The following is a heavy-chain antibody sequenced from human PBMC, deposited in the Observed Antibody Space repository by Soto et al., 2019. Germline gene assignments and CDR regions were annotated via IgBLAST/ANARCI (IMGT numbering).Heavy chain of an antibody. V-gene: IGHV4-34*01. D-gene: IGHD6-19*01. J-gene: IGHJ4*02. CDR3: ARSADIAVAGGYYFDY. CDR2: INHSGST. CDR1: GGSLGGNY. Sequence: SETLSLTCAVHGGSLGGNYWSWIPQPPGKGLEWIGEINHSGSTNYNPSLKSRVTISVDTSKNQFSLKLSSVAAADTAVYYCARSADIAVAGGYYFDYWGQGTLVTVSS.